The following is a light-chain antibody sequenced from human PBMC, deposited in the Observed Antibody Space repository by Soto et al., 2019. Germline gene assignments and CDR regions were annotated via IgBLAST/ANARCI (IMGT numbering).Light chain of an antibody. CDR1: QSINNW. J-gene: IGKJ1*01. Sequence: IHMTQAPSTLSASVGDRVTITCRASQSINNWIAWYQQKPGKAPKFLIYDASTLESGVPSRFSSSGFGTEFSLTISSLQPDDFGSYYCQHMRTFGQGTKVDIK. CDR2: DAS. CDR3: QHMRT. V-gene: IGKV1-5*01.